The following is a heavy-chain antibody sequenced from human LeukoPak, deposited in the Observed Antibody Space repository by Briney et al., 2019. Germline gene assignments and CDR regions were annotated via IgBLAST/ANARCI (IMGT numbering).Heavy chain of an antibody. CDR3: ARDPLPVDTAMVRPDYYYYYMDV. J-gene: IGHJ6*03. CDR2: IIPIFGTA. V-gene: IGHV1-69*13. CDR1: GGTFSSYA. D-gene: IGHD5-18*01. Sequence: GASVKVSCKASGGTFSSYAISWVRQAPGQGLEWMGGIIPIFGTANYAQKFQGRVTITADESTSTAYMELSSLRSEDTAVYYCARDPLPVDTAMVRPDYYYYYMDVWGKGTTVTISS.